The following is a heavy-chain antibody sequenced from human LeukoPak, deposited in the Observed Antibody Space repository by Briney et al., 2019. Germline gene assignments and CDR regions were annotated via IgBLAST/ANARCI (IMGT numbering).Heavy chain of an antibody. D-gene: IGHD3-22*01. J-gene: IGHJ4*02. V-gene: IGHV5-51*01. Sequence: GASLKISCKGSGSIFTSYWIGWVRQLPGKGLEWMGIISPGDSDTCYSPSFQGQVTISADNSISTASLQCSLRTASDTVNYSCARVPRDYYDSSGYYWRYFNYGGQGSLVTVSS. CDR2: ISPGDSDT. CDR3: ARVPRDYYDSSGYYWRYFNY. CDR1: GSIFTSYW.